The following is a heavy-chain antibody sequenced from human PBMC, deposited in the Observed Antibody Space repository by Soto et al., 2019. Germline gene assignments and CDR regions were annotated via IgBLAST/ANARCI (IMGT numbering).Heavy chain of an antibody. CDR3: ARRASFKWFDP. J-gene: IGHJ5*02. CDR2: IYWDDDK. V-gene: IGHV2-5*02. Sequence: QITLKESGPTLVKPTETLTLTCTFSGFSLSTSGVGVGWIRQPPGKALEWLALIYWDDDKRYSPSLKNRLTITKDTSKNQVVLTMTNMEPVDTATYYCARRASFKWFDPWGQGTLVTVSS. CDR1: GFSLSTSGVG.